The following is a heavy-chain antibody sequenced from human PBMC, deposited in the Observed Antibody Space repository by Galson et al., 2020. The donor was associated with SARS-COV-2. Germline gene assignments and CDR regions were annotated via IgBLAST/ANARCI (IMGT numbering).Heavy chain of an antibody. CDR2: INQSGNT. Sequence: SETLSLTCAVSGASLSGYYWNWISQPPEKGLEWIGEINQSGNTNYNPSLRSRVTISVDTSKNQFSLKLTSVTAADTAFYYCARVASAAGISGGFDYWGQGALVTVSS. D-gene: IGHD6-13*01. V-gene: IGHV4-34*01. CDR3: ARVASAAGISGGFDY. J-gene: IGHJ4*02. CDR1: GASLSGYY.